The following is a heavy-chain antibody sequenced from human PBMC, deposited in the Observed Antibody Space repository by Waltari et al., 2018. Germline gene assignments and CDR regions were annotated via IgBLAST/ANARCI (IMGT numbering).Heavy chain of an antibody. D-gene: IGHD3-10*01. CDR1: GFTVGDNQ. CDR3: ARKTDTVIRGLWGDV. J-gene: IGHJ6*02. V-gene: IGHV3-66*02. Sequence: EVQLVESGGGLVQPGGSLRLSCAASGFTVGDNQMSCVRQAPGKGLEWVSLIYSAGSTDYADSVKGRFTISRDSSKNTLYLQMNSLRAEDTAVYYCARKTDTVIRGLWGDVWGQGTTVTVSS. CDR2: IYSAGST.